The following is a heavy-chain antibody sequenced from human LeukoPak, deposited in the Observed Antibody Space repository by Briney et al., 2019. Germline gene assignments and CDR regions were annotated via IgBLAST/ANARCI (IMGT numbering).Heavy chain of an antibody. D-gene: IGHD3-10*01. Sequence: SEALSLTCTVSGGSISSSRYYGGWIRQPPGKGLEWIGSIHYSGSTYYNPSLKSRVTIFVDTSKNQFALKVSSVTAADTAVYYCARHQFYGSGSYYFDYWGQGTLVTVSS. V-gene: IGHV4-39*01. J-gene: IGHJ4*02. CDR2: IHYSGST. CDR3: ARHQFYGSGSYYFDY. CDR1: GGSISSSRYY.